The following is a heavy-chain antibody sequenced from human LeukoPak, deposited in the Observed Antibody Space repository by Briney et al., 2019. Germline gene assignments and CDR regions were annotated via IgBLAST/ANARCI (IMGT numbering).Heavy chain of an antibody. CDR2: IYYSGST. CDR3: ARGRRRGTQWFDP. D-gene: IGHD1-7*01. V-gene: IGHV4-39*07. Sequence: PSETLSLTCTVSGGSISSSSYYWGWIRQPPGKGLEWIGSIYYSGSTNYNPSLKSRVTISVDTSKNQFSLKLSSVTAADTAVYYCARGRRRGTQWFDPWGQGTLVTVSS. CDR1: GGSISSSSYY. J-gene: IGHJ5*02.